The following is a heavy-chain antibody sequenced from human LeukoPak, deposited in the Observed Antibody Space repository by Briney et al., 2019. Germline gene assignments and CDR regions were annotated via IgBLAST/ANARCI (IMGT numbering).Heavy chain of an antibody. CDR2: ISNRGNTV. V-gene: IGHV3-48*03. D-gene: IGHD3-10*01. CDR1: GFTFSTYE. J-gene: IGHJ4*02. Sequence: GGSLRLSCAASGFTFSTYEMNWVRQAPGKGLEWISHISNRGNTVYYADSVEGRFTISRDNAKNSLYLHMISLRAEDTAVYYCARDRVLWFGELGYYFDYWGQGTLVTVSS. CDR3: ARDRVLWFGELGYYFDY.